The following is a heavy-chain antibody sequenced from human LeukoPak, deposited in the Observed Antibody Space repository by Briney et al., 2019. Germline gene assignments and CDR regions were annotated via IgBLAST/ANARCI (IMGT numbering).Heavy chain of an antibody. J-gene: IGHJ6*03. D-gene: IGHD3-10*01. Sequence: GGSLRLSCAASGFTVTRNYMTWVRQAPGKGLEWVSVTYSGGRTYYEDSVKGRFTISRDNSKNTLYLQMNSLRAEDTAVYYCARVYYGSGSLHYYYYYMDVWGKGTTVTISS. CDR2: TYSGGRT. CDR1: GFTVTRNY. V-gene: IGHV3-53*01. CDR3: ARVYYGSGSLHYYYYYMDV.